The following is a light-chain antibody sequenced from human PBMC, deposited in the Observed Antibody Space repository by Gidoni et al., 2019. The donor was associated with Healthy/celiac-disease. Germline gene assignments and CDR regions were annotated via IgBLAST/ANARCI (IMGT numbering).Light chain of an antibody. V-gene: IGKV3-20*01. CDR3: QQYGSSPPLT. CDR2: GAS. Sequence: EIVLTQSPGPLSLSPGERATLSCRASQSVSTSYLAWYQQKPGQAPRLLIYGASSRATGSPDRFSGSVSVTDFTLTISRLEPEDFAVYYCQQYGSSPPLTFGGGTKVEIK. J-gene: IGKJ4*01. CDR1: QSVSTSY.